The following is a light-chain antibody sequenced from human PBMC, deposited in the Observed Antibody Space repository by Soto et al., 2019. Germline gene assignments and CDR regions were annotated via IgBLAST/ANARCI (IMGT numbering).Light chain of an antibody. J-gene: IGKJ4*01. CDR1: QSVSSN. CDR3: QQYDTWPLT. Sequence: EIVMAQSPATLSVSPGERATLSCRASQSVSSNLVWYQQKPGQAPRLLMYGASARATGVPARFSGSGSGTEVTLTISSLQSEDFAVYYCQQYDTWPLTFGGGTTVEIK. CDR2: GAS. V-gene: IGKV3-15*01.